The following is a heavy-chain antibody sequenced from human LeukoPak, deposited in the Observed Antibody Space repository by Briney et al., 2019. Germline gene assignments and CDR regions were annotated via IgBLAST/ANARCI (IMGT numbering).Heavy chain of an antibody. Sequence: GGSLRLSCAASGFTFSSYWMTWVRQAPGKGLEWVANIKQDGSEKYYVDSVKGRFTTSRDNAKNSLYLQMNGLRAEDTAVYYCARDYRTSGDAFDMWGRGTMVTVSS. CDR3: ARDYRTSGDAFDM. CDR1: GFTFSSYW. CDR2: IKQDGSEK. D-gene: IGHD2-2*01. V-gene: IGHV3-7*01. J-gene: IGHJ3*02.